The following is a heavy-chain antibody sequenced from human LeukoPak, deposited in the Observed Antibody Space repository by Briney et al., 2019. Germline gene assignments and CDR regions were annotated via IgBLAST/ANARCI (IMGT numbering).Heavy chain of an antibody. V-gene: IGHV4-4*03. CDR3: ARNYGY. D-gene: IGHD3-16*01. J-gene: IGHJ4*02. CDR1: GDSLSSGNW. Sequence: PETLSLTCAVSGDSLSSGNWWSWVRQPPGKGLEWIGEISHSASTNYKPSLKSRVTISVDKSKNQFSLNLSSVTAADTAVYYCARNYGYWGQGTLVTVSS. CDR2: ISHSAST.